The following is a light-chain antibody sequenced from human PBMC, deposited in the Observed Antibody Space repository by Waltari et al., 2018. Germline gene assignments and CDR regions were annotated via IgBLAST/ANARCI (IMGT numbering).Light chain of an antibody. CDR2: SNN. CDR1: RSNIGANT. Sequence: QSVLTQPPSASGTPGQGVTISCSGGRSNIGANTVYWYQHLPGTAPKVLIYSNNQRPSGVPDRFSGSKSGTSASLAVSGLQSEDEGDYYCATWDDSLNGVVFGGGTKLTVL. V-gene: IGLV1-44*01. CDR3: ATWDDSLNGVV. J-gene: IGLJ2*01.